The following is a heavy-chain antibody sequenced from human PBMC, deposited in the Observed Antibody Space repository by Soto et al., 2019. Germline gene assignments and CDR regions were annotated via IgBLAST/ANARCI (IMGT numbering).Heavy chain of an antibody. V-gene: IGHV5-51*01. CDR1: GYSFTSYW. CDR3: ARHAGGNYYYYSGMDV. D-gene: IGHD2-15*01. CDR2: IYPGDSDT. J-gene: IGHJ6*02. Sequence: GESLKISCKGSGYSFTSYWIGWVRQMPGKGLEWMGIIYPGDSDTRYSPSFQGQGTISDDKSISTAYLQWSSLKASDTAIYYCARHAGGNYYYYSGMDVWGQGTTVTVSS.